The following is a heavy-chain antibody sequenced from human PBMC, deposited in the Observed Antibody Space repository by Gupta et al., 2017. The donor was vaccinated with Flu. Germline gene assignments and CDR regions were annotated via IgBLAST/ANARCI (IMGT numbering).Heavy chain of an antibody. V-gene: IGHV3-30*18. CDR2: ISYDGRLK. J-gene: IGHJ6*03. CDR3: AKDIEASFNYYYYMDV. D-gene: IGHD2-15*01. CDR1: G. Sequence: GMHWVRQAPGEGLEWVAAISYDGRLKYHADSVKGRFTISRDTSKNTLYLQMNNLRADDTAVYYCAKDIEASFNYYYYMDVWGKGTTVTVSS.